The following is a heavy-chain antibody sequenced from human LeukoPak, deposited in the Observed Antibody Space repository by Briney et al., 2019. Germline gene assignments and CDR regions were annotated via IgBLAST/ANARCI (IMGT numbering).Heavy chain of an antibody. CDR2: ISGSGDTT. Sequence: AGGSLRLSCAASGLTLSNYAMSWVRQAPGKGLEWVSSISGSGDTTYYADSVKGRFTISRDNSKNTLYLEMHSLRVEDTAVYYCAKTFLEQWLVHYWGQGTLVTVSS. CDR1: GLTLSNYA. D-gene: IGHD6-19*01. V-gene: IGHV3-23*01. J-gene: IGHJ4*02. CDR3: AKTFLEQWLVHY.